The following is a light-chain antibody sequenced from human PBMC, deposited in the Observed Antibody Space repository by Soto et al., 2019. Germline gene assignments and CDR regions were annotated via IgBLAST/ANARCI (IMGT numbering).Light chain of an antibody. CDR2: RNS. J-gene: IGLJ3*02. CDR3: ATWDDALNHWV. V-gene: IGLV1-47*01. CDR1: SSNIGPNY. Sequence: QSALTQPSSESGIPGQTVTISCSGNSSNIGPNYVYWYQQFPGTAPKLLISRNSHRPSWVPDRISGSKSATSATLAISGLRSEDEADYHCATWDDALNHWVFGGGTKVTVL.